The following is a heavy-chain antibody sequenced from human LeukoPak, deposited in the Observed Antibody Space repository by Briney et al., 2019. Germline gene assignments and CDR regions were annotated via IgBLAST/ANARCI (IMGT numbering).Heavy chain of an antibody. CDR2: IWYDGSNK. CDR1: GFTFSSYG. D-gene: IGHD5-18*01. Sequence: PGRSLRLSCAASGFTFSSYGMHWVSQAPGKGLEWVAVIWYDGSNKYYADSVKGRFTISRDNSKNTLYLQMNSLRAEDTAVYYCARASDGYSYGSFDYWGQGTLVTVSS. V-gene: IGHV3-33*01. J-gene: IGHJ4*02. CDR3: ARASDGYSYGSFDY.